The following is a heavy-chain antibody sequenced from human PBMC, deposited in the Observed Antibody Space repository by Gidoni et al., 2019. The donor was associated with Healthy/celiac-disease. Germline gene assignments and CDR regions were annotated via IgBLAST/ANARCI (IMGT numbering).Heavy chain of an antibody. V-gene: IGHV3-23*01. CDR3: AKAASSGWDYYFDY. J-gene: IGHJ4*02. Sequence: EVQLLASGGGLVQPGGSLRLSCAASGFPFSSYALSWVRQAPGKGLGWVSAISGSGGSTYYADSVKGRFTISRDNSKNTLYLQMNSLRAEDTAVYYCAKAASSGWDYYFDYGGQGTLVTVSS. CDR2: ISGSGGST. D-gene: IGHD6-19*01. CDR1: GFPFSSYA.